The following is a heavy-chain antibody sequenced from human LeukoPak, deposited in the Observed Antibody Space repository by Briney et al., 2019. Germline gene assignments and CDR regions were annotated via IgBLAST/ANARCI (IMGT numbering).Heavy chain of an antibody. D-gene: IGHD2-2*01. Sequence: SETLSLTCTVSGGSISSYDWSWIRQPPGKGLEWIGYIYYSGSTNYNPSLKSRVTISVDTSKNQLSLNLSSVTAADTAVYYCARRMGYCSSTSCPGGPHDYYYGMDVWGQGTTVTVSS. J-gene: IGHJ6*02. CDR1: GGSISSYD. CDR3: ARRMGYCSSTSCPGGPHDYYYGMDV. V-gene: IGHV4-59*08. CDR2: IYYSGST.